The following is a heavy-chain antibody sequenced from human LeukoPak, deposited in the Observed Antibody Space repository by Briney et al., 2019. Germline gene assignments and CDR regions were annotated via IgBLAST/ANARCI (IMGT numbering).Heavy chain of an antibody. CDR2: ISAYNGNT. V-gene: IGHV1-18*01. CDR1: GYTFTSYG. D-gene: IGHD3-3*01. CDR3: ARDRSHRYDFWSGYNYYFDY. Sequence: ASVKVSCKASGYTFTSYGISWVRQAPGQGLEWMGWISAYNGNTNYAQKLQGRVTMTTDTSTSTAYMELRSLRSDDTAVYYCARDRSHRYDFWSGYNYYFDYWGQGTLVTVSS. J-gene: IGHJ4*02.